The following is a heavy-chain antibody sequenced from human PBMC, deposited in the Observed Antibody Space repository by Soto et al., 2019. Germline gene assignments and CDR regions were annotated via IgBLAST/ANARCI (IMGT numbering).Heavy chain of an antibody. D-gene: IGHD6-25*01. CDR1: GFSISSYA. CDR3: AKPSGHHPFHWFDP. J-gene: IGHJ5*02. Sequence: PGGSLRLCFVASGFSISSYAINWFRHAPGQALDXVSTISGTGGSRSTLYYKHSMKGRLTMSRDKYTNTLYLQMNNLRAEDPAVYYCAKPSGHHPFHWFDPWGQGTLVTVSS. V-gene: IGHV3-23*01. CDR2: ISGTGGSR.